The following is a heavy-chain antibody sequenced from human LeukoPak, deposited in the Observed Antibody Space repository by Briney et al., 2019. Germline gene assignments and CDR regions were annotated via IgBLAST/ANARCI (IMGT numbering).Heavy chain of an antibody. CDR2: ISGSGDRT. Sequence: PGGSLRLSCVASGFTFSSYAMSWVRQTPEKGLEWVSAISGSGDRTYYADFVKGRFTISRDNSKSTVFLQMNSLRPEDTAVYYCARPFDSGYYEPFDYWGQGTLVTVSS. V-gene: IGHV3-23*01. D-gene: IGHD3-3*01. CDR3: ARPFDSGYYEPFDY. CDR1: GFTFSSYA. J-gene: IGHJ4*02.